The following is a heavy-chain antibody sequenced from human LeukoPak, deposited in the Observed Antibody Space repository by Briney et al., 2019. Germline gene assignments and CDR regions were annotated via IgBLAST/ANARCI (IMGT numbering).Heavy chain of an antibody. D-gene: IGHD2-15*01. V-gene: IGHV3-33*01. CDR3: VRDYCSGGSCYESKWFDP. CDR1: GFTFSKYG. CDR2: IWFDGINT. J-gene: IGHJ5*02. Sequence: GGSLRLSCAASGFTFSKYGVHWVRQAPGKGLEWVAVIWFDGINTNHADSVKGRFTVSRDNSKNTLFLQMNSLRAEDTAVYFCVRDYCSGGSCYESKWFDPWGQGTLVTVSS.